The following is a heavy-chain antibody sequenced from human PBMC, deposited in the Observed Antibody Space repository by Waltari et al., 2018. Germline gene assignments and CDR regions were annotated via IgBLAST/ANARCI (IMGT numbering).Heavy chain of an antibody. CDR3: ARGETVTGYYYYYVMDV. CDR2: IIPIFGTA. CDR1: GGTFSSYA. D-gene: IGHD4-4*01. Sequence: QVQLVQSGAEVKKPGSSVKVSCKASGGTFSSYAISWVRQAPGQGLEWMGGIIPIFGTANYAQKFQGRVTMTADESTSTAYMVLSSLRSEDTAVYYCARGETVTGYYYYYVMDVWGQGTTVTVSS. J-gene: IGHJ6*02. V-gene: IGHV1-69*13.